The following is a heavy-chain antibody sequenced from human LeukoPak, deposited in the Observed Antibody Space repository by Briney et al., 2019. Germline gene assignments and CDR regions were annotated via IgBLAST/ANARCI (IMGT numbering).Heavy chain of an antibody. V-gene: IGHV1-18*01. CDR2: ISAYNGNT. CDR1: GYTFTSYG. J-gene: IGHJ6*03. Sequence: ASVTVSCKASGYTFTSYGISWVRQAPGQGLEWMGWISAYNGNTNYAQKLQGRVTMATDTSTSTVYMELRSLRSDDTAVYYCARGIAAAGTLLNYYYYYYMDVWGKGTTVTVSS. D-gene: IGHD6-13*01. CDR3: ARGIAAAGTLLNYYYYYYMDV.